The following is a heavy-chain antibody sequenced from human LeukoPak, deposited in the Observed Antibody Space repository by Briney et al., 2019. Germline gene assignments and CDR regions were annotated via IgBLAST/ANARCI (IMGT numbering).Heavy chain of an antibody. D-gene: IGHD3-16*01. J-gene: IGHJ6*04. CDR1: GGSISGYY. CDR2: IYSSGST. Sequence: PSETLSLTCSVAGGSISGYYWSWIRQPPGQTLEWIGYIYSSGSTNYNPSLQSRVTMSVDTSMNQFSLRLSSVTAADTAVYYCARFTYTTRPSDVWGKGTTVTVSS. V-gene: IGHV4-4*09. CDR3: ARFTYTTRPSDV.